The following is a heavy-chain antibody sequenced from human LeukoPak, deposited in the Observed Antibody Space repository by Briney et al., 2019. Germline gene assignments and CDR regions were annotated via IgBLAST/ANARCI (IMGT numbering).Heavy chain of an antibody. D-gene: IGHD3-3*01. Sequence: PSETLSLTCTVSGGSISSYYWSWIRQPPGKGLEWIGYIYYSGGTNYNPSLKSPVTISVDTSKNQFSLKLSSVTAADTAVYYCARVAIFGVVIDYFDYWGQGTLVTVSS. CDR1: GGSISSYY. CDR2: IYYSGGT. J-gene: IGHJ4*02. V-gene: IGHV4-59*01. CDR3: ARVAIFGVVIDYFDY.